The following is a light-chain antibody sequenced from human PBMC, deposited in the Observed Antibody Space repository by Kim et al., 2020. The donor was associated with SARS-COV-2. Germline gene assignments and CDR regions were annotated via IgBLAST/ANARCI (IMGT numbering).Light chain of an antibody. J-gene: IGLJ1*01. V-gene: IGLV1-40*01. CDR3: QSYDSSLTGLYV. CDR2: GNS. CDR1: YSHIGAGYD. Sequence: QSVLTQPPSVSGAPGQRVTISCTGSYSHIGAGYDVQWYQQLPGTAPKLLIYGNSNRPSGIPDRFSGSESGASASLTITGLQAEDEADDDCQSYDSSLTGLYVFGTGTKVTVL.